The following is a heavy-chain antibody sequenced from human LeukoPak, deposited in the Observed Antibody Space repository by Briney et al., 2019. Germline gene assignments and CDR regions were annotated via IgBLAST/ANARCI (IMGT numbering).Heavy chain of an antibody. CDR3: ARDTYYYGTGSYYFDY. CDR1: GGSISSYY. Sequence: SETLSLTCTVSGGSISSYYWSWIRQPPGKGLEWIGYIYYSGSTNYNPSLKSRVTISVDTSKNQFSLKLSSVTAADTAVYYCARDTYYYGTGSYYFDYWGQGTLVTVSS. V-gene: IGHV4-59*01. J-gene: IGHJ4*02. CDR2: IYYSGST. D-gene: IGHD3-10*01.